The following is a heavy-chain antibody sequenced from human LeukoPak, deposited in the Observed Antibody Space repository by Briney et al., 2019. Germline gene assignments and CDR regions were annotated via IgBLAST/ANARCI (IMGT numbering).Heavy chain of an antibody. CDR2: IYTSGST. CDR1: GGSISSYY. J-gene: IGHJ3*02. Sequence: PSETLSLTCTVSGGSISSYYWSWIRQPPGKGLEWIGYIYTSGSTNYNPSLKSRVTISVDTSKNQFSLKLSSVTAADTAVYYCARHVLNYDILTGYYGDAFDIWGQGTMVTVSS. D-gene: IGHD3-9*01. CDR3: ARHVLNYDILTGYYGDAFDI. V-gene: IGHV4-4*09.